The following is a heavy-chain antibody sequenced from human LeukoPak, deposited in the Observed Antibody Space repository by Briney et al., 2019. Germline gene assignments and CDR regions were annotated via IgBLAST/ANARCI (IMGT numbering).Heavy chain of an antibody. Sequence: GESLQISCKGSGYSFTSYWIGWVRQMPGKGLEWMGIIHPGDSDTRYSPSFQGQVTISADKSISTAYLQWSSLKASDTAMYYCASSIAAAQGNGNAFDYWGQGTLVTVSS. D-gene: IGHD6-13*01. J-gene: IGHJ4*02. CDR1: GYSFTSYW. V-gene: IGHV5-51*01. CDR3: ASSIAAAQGNGNAFDY. CDR2: IHPGDSDT.